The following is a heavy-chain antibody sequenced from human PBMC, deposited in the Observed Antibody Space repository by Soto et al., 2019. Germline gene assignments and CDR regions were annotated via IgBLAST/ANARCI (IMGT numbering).Heavy chain of an antibody. V-gene: IGHV4-59*08. CDR1: GGSISSYY. CDR2: IYYSGTT. J-gene: IGHJ4*02. D-gene: IGHD6-6*01. Sequence: PSETLSLTCTVSGGSISSYYWSWIRQPPGKGLEWIGYIYYSGTTYYNPSLKSRVTISVDTSNNQFSLKLSSVTAADTAVYYCARQPYRSVAAMVWGQGTQVTVSS. CDR3: ARQPYRSVAAMV.